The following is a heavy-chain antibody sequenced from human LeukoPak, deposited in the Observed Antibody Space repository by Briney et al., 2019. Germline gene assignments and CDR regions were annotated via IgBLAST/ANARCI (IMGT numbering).Heavy chain of an antibody. Sequence: GGSLRLSCAASGFTFDDYAMHWVRQAPGKGLEWVSGISWNSGSRDYADSVKGRFTISRDNAKNSLYLQMNSLRAEDTALYYCAKDSDGSGYYFDYWGQGTLVTVSS. CDR2: ISWNSGSR. V-gene: IGHV3-9*01. CDR3: AKDSDGSGYYFDY. J-gene: IGHJ4*02. D-gene: IGHD3-22*01. CDR1: GFTFDDYA.